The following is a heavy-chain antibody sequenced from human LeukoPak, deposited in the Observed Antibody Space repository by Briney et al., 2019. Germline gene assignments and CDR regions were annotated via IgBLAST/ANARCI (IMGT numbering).Heavy chain of an antibody. CDR2: ISSSSIYI. D-gene: IGHD1-26*01. V-gene: IGHV3-21*01. Sequence: GGSLRLSCAASGFTFSNYRMNWVRQAPGKGLEWVSSISSSSIYIYYADSLKGRFTISRDNAKKSVYLQMSSLRAEDTAVYYCATYIVGPTLDYWGQGTLLTVSS. J-gene: IGHJ4*02. CDR1: GFTFSNYR. CDR3: ATYIVGPTLDY.